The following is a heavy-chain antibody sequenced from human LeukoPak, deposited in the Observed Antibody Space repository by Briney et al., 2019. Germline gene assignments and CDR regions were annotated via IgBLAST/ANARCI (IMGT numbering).Heavy chain of an antibody. Sequence: GASVKVSCTASGYTFTSYYIHWVRQAPGQGLEWMGIINPAGGSTTYAQKFQGSRLTLTGDTSTSTVYMELSSLRSEDTAVYYCARGRGVHDSHTYDYFDYWGQGSLVTVSS. CDR3: ARGRGVHDSHTYDYFDY. D-gene: IGHD3-22*01. V-gene: IGHV1-46*01. CDR1: GYTFTSYY. CDR2: INPAGGST. J-gene: IGHJ4*02.